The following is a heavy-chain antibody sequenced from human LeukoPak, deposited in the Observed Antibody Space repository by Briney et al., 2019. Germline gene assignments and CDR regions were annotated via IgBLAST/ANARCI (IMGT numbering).Heavy chain of an antibody. D-gene: IGHD2-2*01. V-gene: IGHV1-8*01. CDR3: ARGPLVPAAWYYYYYYMDV. CDR1: GYTFTSYD. CDR2: MNPNSGNT. Sequence: GASVKVSCKASGYTFTSYDINWVRQATGQGLEWMGWMNPNSGNTGYAQKFQGRVTMTRNTSISTAYMELSSLRSEDTAVYYCARGPLVPAAWYYYYYYMDVWGKGTTVTVSS. J-gene: IGHJ6*03.